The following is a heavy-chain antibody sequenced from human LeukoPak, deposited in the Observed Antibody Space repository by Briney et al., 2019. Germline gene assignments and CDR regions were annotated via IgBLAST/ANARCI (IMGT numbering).Heavy chain of an antibody. J-gene: IGHJ5*02. D-gene: IGHD5-12*01. CDR2: INHSGST. Sequence: SETLSLTCAVYGGSFSGCYWSWIRQPPGKGLEWIGEINHSGSTNYNPSLKSRVTISVDTSKNQFSLKLSSVTAADTAVYYCARPRGYSGYEWFNWFDPWGQGTLVTVSS. V-gene: IGHV4-34*01. CDR1: GGSFSGCY. CDR3: ARPRGYSGYEWFNWFDP.